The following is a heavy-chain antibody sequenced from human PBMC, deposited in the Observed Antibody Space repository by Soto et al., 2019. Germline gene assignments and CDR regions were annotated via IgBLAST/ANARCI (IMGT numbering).Heavy chain of an antibody. CDR1: GGSISSSSYY. D-gene: IGHD6-13*01. CDR2: IYYSGST. Sequence: PSETLSLTCTVSGGSISSSSYYWGWIRQPPGKGLEWIGSIYYSGSTYYNPSLKSRVTISVDTSKNQFSLELSSVTAADTAVYYCARRIAAAGTGYPYFDYWGQGTLVTVSS. CDR3: ARRIAAAGTGYPYFDY. J-gene: IGHJ4*02. V-gene: IGHV4-39*01.